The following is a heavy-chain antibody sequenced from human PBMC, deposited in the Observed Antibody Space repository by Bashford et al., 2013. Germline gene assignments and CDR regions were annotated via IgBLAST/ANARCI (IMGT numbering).Heavy chain of an antibody. CDR1: GYIFTGYY. J-gene: IGHJ4*02. CDR2: INPNSGGT. Sequence: ASVKVSCKASGYIFTGYYMHWVRQAPGQGLEWMGWINPNSGGTNYAQKFQGRVTITADESTSTAYMELSSLRSEDTAVYYCARDGEGFRELLWAFDYWGQGTLVTVSS. D-gene: IGHD3-10*01. CDR3: ARDGEGFRELLWAFDY. V-gene: IGHV1-2*02.